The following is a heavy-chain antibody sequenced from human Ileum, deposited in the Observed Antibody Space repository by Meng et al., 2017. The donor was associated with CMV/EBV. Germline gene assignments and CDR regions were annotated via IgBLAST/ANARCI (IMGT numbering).Heavy chain of an antibody. J-gene: IGHJ6*02. CDR2: INPNSGGT. Sequence: ASVKVSCKASGYTFTNFYIHWVRQAPGQGLEWRGWINPNSGGTNSAQNFQGRVTMTRDTSMSTAYMDLSSLKSDDTAIYYCASLVGGTILDFSYGMDVWGQGTMVHVSS. V-gene: IGHV1-2*02. CDR3: ASLVGGTILDFSYGMDV. D-gene: IGHD1-26*01. CDR1: GYTFTNFY.